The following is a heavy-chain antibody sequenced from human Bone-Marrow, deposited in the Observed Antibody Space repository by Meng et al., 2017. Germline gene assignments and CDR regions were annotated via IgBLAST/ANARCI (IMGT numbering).Heavy chain of an antibody. J-gene: IGHJ3*02. D-gene: IGHD3-10*01. CDR2: IYYSGST. CDR1: GGSISSSSYY. V-gene: IGHV4-39*07. Sequence: SETLSLTCTVSGGSISSSSYYWGWIRQPPGKGPEWIGSIYYSGSTYYNPSLKSRVTISVDTSKNQFSLKLSSVTAADTAVYYCARPNSGSYYTDAFDIWGQGTMVTVSS. CDR3: ARPNSGSYYTDAFDI.